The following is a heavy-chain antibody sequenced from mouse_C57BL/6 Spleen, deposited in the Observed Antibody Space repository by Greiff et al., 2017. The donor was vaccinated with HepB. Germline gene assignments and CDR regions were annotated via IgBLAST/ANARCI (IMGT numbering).Heavy chain of an antibody. V-gene: IGHV1-76*01. Sequence: QQRPGQGLEWIARIYPGSGNTYYNEKFKGKATLTAEKSSSTAYMQLSSLTSEDSAVYFCAREGDGYFDYWGQGTTLTVSS. J-gene: IGHJ2*01. D-gene: IGHD3-3*01. CDR3: AREGDGYFDY. CDR2: IYPGSGNT.